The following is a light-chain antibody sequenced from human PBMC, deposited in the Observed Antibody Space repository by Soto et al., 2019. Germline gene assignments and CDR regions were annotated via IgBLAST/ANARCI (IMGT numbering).Light chain of an antibody. CDR3: GSYAGGNTFV. Sequence: QSALTQPASVSGSPGQSITISCTGTSSDVGGYNYVSWYQQHPGKAPKLMIYEVSNRPSGVSNRFSGSRSGTTASLTVSGLQAEDEADYYCGSYAGGNTFVFGTGTKLTVL. J-gene: IGLJ1*01. CDR1: SSDVGGYNY. CDR2: EVS. V-gene: IGLV2-14*01.